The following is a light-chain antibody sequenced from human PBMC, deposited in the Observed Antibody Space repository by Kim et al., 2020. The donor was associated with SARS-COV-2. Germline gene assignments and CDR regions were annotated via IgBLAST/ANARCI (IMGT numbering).Light chain of an antibody. CDR2: DAS. CDR3: QQRSNWPLT. J-gene: IGKJ3*01. Sequence: EIVLTQSPATLSLSPGERATLSCRASQSVGSYLAWYQQKPGQAPRLLIYDASNRATGIPARFSGSGSGTDFTLTISSLEPEDFAFYYCQQRSNWPLTFGPGTKVDIK. CDR1: QSVGSY. V-gene: IGKV3-11*01.